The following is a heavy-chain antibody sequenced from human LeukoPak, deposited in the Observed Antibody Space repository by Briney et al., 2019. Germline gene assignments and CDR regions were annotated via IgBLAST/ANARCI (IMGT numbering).Heavy chain of an antibody. CDR3: ARDRGYSYGPLDY. V-gene: IGHV4-59*02. D-gene: IGHD5-18*01. J-gene: IGHJ4*02. CDR2: IYSGGST. CDR1: GDSVSSYY. Sequence: SETLSLTCTVSGDSVSSYYWTWIRQPPGKGPEGIAYIYSGGSTHYNPSLKSRVTISIDMSKNQFSLNLTSVTASDTAVYYCARDRGYSYGPLDYWGQGALVIVSS.